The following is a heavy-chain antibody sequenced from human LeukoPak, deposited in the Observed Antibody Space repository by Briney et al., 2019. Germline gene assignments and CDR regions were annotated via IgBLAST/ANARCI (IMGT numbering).Heavy chain of an antibody. Sequence: PGGSLRLSCAASGFTFSSYGMSWVRQAPGKGLEWVASINRNGNVNYYVDSVKGRFTISRDNAKNSLYLQMSNLRAEDTAVYFCARGGGLDVWGQGATVTVSS. CDR3: ARGGGLDV. J-gene: IGHJ6*02. CDR1: GFTFSSYG. D-gene: IGHD3-16*01. V-gene: IGHV3-7*03. CDR2: INRNGNVN.